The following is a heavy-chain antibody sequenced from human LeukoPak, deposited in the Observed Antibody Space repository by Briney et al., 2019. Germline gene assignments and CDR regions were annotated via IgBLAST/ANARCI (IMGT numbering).Heavy chain of an antibody. Sequence: PSETLSLTCTVSGGSISSYYWSWIRQPPGKGLEWIGYIYTSGSTNYNPSLKSRVTISVDTSKNQFSLKLSSVTAADTAVYYCARRHDILTGFGFDPWGQRTLVTVSS. CDR1: GGSISSYY. D-gene: IGHD3-9*01. V-gene: IGHV4-4*09. CDR2: IYTSGST. CDR3: ARRHDILTGFGFDP. J-gene: IGHJ5*02.